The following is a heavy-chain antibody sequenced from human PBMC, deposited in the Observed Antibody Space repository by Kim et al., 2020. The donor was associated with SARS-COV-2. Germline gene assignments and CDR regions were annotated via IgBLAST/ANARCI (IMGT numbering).Heavy chain of an antibody. CDR2: IIPILGIA. J-gene: IGHJ6*02. CDR3: ARAPYYDSSGYTYYYYYGMDV. Sequence: SVKVSCKASGGTFSSYAISWVRQAPGQGLEWMGRIIPILGIANYAQKFQGRVTITADKSTSTAYMELSSLRSEDTAVYYCARAPYYDSSGYTYYYYYGMDVWGQGTTVTVSS. V-gene: IGHV1-69*04. D-gene: IGHD3-22*01. CDR1: GGTFSSYA.